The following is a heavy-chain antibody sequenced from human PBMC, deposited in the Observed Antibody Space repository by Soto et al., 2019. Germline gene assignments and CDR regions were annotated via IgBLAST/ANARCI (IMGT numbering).Heavy chain of an antibody. Sequence: GGSLRLSCAASGFTFSSYAMSWARQAPGKGLERVSAISGSDGSTYYADSVKGRFTISRDNSKNTLYLQMNSLRAEDTAVYYCTTGDYDILTGYYNDYWGQGT. CDR3: TTGDYDILTGYYNDY. V-gene: IGHV3-23*01. CDR2: ISGSDGST. J-gene: IGHJ4*02. CDR1: GFTFSSYA. D-gene: IGHD3-9*01.